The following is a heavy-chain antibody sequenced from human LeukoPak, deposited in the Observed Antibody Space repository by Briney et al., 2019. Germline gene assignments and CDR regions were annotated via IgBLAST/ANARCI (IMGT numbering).Heavy chain of an antibody. V-gene: IGHV3-15*01. CDR2: IKSKTDGGTT. CDR3: CTDDSGSYFQGDPFDI. D-gene: IGHD1-26*01. CDR1: GFTFSHAL. J-gene: IGHJ3*02. Sequence: GGSLRLSCAASGFTFSHALMNWVRQAPGKGLEGVGRIKSKTDGGTTDYSAPVKGRFTISRDDSKNTLYLQMNSLKTEDTAMYYCCTDDSGSYFQGDPFDIWGQGTMVTVSS.